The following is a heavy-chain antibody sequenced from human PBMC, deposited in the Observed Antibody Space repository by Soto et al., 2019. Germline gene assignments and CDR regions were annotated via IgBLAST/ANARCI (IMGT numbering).Heavy chain of an antibody. V-gene: IGHV1-69*01. CDR3: ARAPFPSPPSEGYYYYGMDV. CDR1: GGTFSSYA. CDR2: IIPIFGTA. J-gene: IGHJ6*02. Sequence: QVQLVQSGAEVKKPGSSVKVSCKASGGTFSSYAISWVRQAPGQGLEWMGGIIPIFGTANYAQKFQGRVTITADESTSTAYMELRSFRFEDTAVYYCARAPFPSPPSEGYYYYGMDVWGQVTTVTVAS.